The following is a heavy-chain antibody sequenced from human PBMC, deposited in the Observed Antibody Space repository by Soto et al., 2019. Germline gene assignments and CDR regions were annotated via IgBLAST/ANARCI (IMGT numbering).Heavy chain of an antibody. CDR3: ARAPLSGWYYYDSSGYLTSRAFDI. Sequence: GASVKVSCKASGGTFSSYTISWVRQAPGQGLEWMGRIIPILGIANYAQKFQGRVTITADKSTSTAYMELGSLRSEDTAVYYCARAPLSGWYYYDSSGYLTSRAFDIWGQGTMVTVSS. CDR1: GGTFSSYT. CDR2: IIPILGIA. V-gene: IGHV1-69*02. D-gene: IGHD3-22*01. J-gene: IGHJ3*02.